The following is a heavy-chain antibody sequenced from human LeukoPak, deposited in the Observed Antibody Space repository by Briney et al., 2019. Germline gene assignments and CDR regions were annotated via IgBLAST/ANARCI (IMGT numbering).Heavy chain of an antibody. D-gene: IGHD2-2*02. CDR1: GYTFTTYY. J-gene: IGHJ4*02. CDR2: INPSGGST. V-gene: IGHV1-46*01. CDR3: ARSDYCSSTSCYMHY. Sequence: ASVKLSCKASGYTFTTYYMHWVRQAPGQGLEWMGIINPSGGSTSYAQKFQGRVTMTRDTSTSTVYMELSSLRFEDTVVYYCARSDYCSSTSCYMHYWGQGTLVTVSS.